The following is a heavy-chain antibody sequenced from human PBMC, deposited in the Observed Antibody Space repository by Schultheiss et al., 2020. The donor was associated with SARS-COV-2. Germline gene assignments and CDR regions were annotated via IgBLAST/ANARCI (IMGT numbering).Heavy chain of an antibody. V-gene: IGHV4-59*08. CDR2: IHDSGNT. CDR3: ARGNDFVYFFDS. CDR1: GVSVSTYC. J-gene: IGHJ4*02. D-gene: IGHD3-3*01. Sequence: SETLSLTCTVSGVSVSTYCWNWIRRPPGKGLEWIGFIHDSGNTNYSPSLKSRLTISVDTSKNQFSLKLTSLTAADTAIYYCARGNDFVYFFDSWGQGTLVTVSS.